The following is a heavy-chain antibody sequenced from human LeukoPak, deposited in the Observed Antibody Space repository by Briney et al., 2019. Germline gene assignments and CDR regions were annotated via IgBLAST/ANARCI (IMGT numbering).Heavy chain of an antibody. CDR3: ARGSAWAYYFDY. CDR2: ISASGSNT. J-gene: IGHJ4*02. V-gene: IGHV3-23*01. CDR1: GFTFKNYV. Sequence: GGSLRLSCGASGFTFKNYVINWVRQASGKGPQWVSGISASGSNTYYADSVKGRFTISRDNSKNTVYLQMNSLRAEDTAVYYCARGSAWAYYFDYWGQGTLVTVSS. D-gene: IGHD6-19*01.